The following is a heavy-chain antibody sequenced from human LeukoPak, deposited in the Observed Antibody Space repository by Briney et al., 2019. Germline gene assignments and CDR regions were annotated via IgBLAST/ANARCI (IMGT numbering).Heavy chain of an antibody. V-gene: IGHV4-59*12. D-gene: IGHD4-23*01. CDR3: ATDYGGNSDAFDI. Sequence: PSETLSLTCTVSGGSISSYYWSWIRQPPGKGLEWIGYIYYSGGTNYNPSLKSRVTISVDTSKNQFSLKLSSVTAADTAVYYCATDYGGNSDAFDIWGQGTMVTVSS. CDR2: IYYSGGT. CDR1: GGSISSYY. J-gene: IGHJ3*02.